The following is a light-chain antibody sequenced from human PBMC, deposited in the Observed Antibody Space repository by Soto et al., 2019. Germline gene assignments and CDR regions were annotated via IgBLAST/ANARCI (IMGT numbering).Light chain of an antibody. CDR2: RVS. V-gene: IGKV2-30*01. CDR3: MQSTHCPLA. Sequence: DVVMTQSPLSLPVTGGQPASISCRSSQSLGFSDGNTFLHWFQQRPGQSQRRLIYRVSNRDSGVPERVSGSGAGSDFTLKISRVEVEDVGVYYWMQSTHCPLAFGGGTKGEIK. J-gene: IGKJ4*01. CDR1: QSLGFSDGNTF.